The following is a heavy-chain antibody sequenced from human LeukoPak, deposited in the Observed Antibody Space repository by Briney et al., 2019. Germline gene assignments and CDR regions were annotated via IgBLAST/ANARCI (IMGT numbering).Heavy chain of an antibody. J-gene: IGHJ6*03. CDR2: IYYSGST. V-gene: IGHV4-59*01. CDR1: GGSISSYY. D-gene: IGHD5-18*01. Sequence: SETLSLTCTVSGGSISSYYWGWIRQPPGKGLEWIGYIYYSGSTNYNPSLKSRVTISVDTSKNQFSLKLSSVTAADTAVYYCARRRKGYSPTMDVWGKGTTVTVSS. CDR3: ARRRKGYSPTMDV.